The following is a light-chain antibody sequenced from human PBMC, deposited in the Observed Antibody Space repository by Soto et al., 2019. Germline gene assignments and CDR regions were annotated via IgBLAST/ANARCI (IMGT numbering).Light chain of an antibody. J-gene: IGLJ1*01. V-gene: IGLV2-14*01. CDR3: TSYTSSNDV. CDR2: EVS. CDR1: SSDVDGFNY. Sequence: QSALIQPASVSGSPGQSISIPCTGTSSDVDGFNYVSWYQQRPGKAPKLIIYEVSNRPSGVSNRFSGSKSGNTASLTISGLQAEDEATYYCTSYTSSNDVFGTGTKLTVL.